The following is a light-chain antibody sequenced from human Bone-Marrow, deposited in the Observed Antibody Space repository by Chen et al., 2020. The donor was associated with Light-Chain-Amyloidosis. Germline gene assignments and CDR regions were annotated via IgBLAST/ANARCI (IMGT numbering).Light chain of an antibody. V-gene: IGLV3-21*02. Sequence: SYVLTQPPSASVAPGQLATNACGGNNIGSTSVHWYQQTPGQAPLLVVYDDSDRPSGIPERLSGSNSENTTTLTISRVEAGDEADYYCQVWDRSSDRPVLGGGTKLTVL. J-gene: IGLJ3*02. CDR1: NIGSTS. CDR3: QVWDRSSDRPV. CDR2: DDS.